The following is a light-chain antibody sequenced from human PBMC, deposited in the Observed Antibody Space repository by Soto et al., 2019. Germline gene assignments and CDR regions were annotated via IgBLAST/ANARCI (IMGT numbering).Light chain of an antibody. CDR3: LLSYTDEKV. J-gene: IGLJ1*01. CDR1: TGAVTSGHY. Sequence: QAVVTQEPSLTVSPGGTVTLTCGSSTGAVTSGHYPYWFQQKPGQAPRTLIYDTSNKYSWTPARFSGSLLGGVAALTLSGAQPEDEADYYCLLSYTDEKVFGTGTKVTVL. V-gene: IGLV7-46*01. CDR2: DTS.